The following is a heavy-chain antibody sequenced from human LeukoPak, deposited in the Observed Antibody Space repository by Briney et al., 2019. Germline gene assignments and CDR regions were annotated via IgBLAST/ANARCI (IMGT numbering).Heavy chain of an antibody. V-gene: IGHV3-21*01. Sequence: GRSLRLSCAASGFTFSSYSMNWARQAPGKGLEWVSSISSSSSYIYYADSVKGRFTISRDNAKNSLYLQMNSLRAEDTAVYYCARGVAVAGNDYWGQGTLVTVSS. D-gene: IGHD6-19*01. J-gene: IGHJ4*02. CDR3: ARGVAVAGNDY. CDR1: GFTFSSYS. CDR2: ISSSSSYI.